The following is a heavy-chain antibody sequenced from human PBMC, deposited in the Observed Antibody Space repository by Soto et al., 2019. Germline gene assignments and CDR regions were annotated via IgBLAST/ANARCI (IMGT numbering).Heavy chain of an antibody. J-gene: IGHJ4*02. CDR2: INHSGST. Sequence: QVQLQQWGAGLLKPSETLSLTCAVYGGSFSGYSWNWIRQPPGKGLEWIGEINHSGSTNYNPSLKSRVTISVDTSKNQFALKLSSVTAADTAVYYCARGWGTIFDYWGQGTLVTVSS. V-gene: IGHV4-34*01. CDR3: ARGWGTIFDY. D-gene: IGHD7-27*01. CDR1: GGSFSGYS.